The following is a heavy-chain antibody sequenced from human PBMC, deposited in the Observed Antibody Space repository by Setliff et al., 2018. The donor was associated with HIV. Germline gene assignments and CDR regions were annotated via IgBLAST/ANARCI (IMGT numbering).Heavy chain of an antibody. J-gene: IGHJ4*02. D-gene: IGHD1-1*01. CDR1: GGSFAASH. Sequence: SETLSLTCAVYGGSFAASHWSWIRQSPGKGLEWIGEIYHSGCTNYNPSLESRVSMSVDRSKNQFSLKLTSVTAADTAMYYCARDRIPSRFLLESDYWGQGTLVTVSS. V-gene: IGHV4-34*01. CDR3: ARDRIPSRFLLESDY. CDR2: IYHSGCT.